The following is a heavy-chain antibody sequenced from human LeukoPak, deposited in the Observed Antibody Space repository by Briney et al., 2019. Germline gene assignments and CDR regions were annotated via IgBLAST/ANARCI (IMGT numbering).Heavy chain of an antibody. CDR1: GGTFSRNA. J-gene: IGHJ4*02. Sequence: ASVKVSCKASGGTFSRNAIAWVRQAPGQGLVWMGRIIPYYNIVNRAQKFQGRVTITADKSASTVYMDLSSLRSEDTAVYYCATDLSDYYASEWGQGTLVTVSS. CDR2: IIPYYNIV. D-gene: IGHD3-10*01. V-gene: IGHV1-69*04. CDR3: ATDLSDYYASE.